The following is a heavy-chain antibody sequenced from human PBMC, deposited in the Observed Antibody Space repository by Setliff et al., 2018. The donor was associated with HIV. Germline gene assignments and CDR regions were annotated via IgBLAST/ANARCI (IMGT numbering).Heavy chain of an antibody. Sequence: SETLSLTCTVSGGSISSGGYYWSWIRQHPGKGLEWIGEMNHSEHYYNPTLKSRVTISMDTSKNQFSLELSSVTAADTALYYCARTITTFGVIGRGGRMDVWGKGTTVTVS. D-gene: IGHD3-3*01. V-gene: IGHV4-31*03. CDR2: MNHSEH. CDR1: GGSISSGGYY. J-gene: IGHJ6*03. CDR3: ARTITTFGVIGRGGRMDV.